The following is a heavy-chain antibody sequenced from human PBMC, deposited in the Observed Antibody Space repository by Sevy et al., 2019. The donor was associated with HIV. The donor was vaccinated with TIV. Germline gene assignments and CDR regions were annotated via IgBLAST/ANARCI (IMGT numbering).Heavy chain of an antibody. CDR1: GFTVNTNY. CDR2: IYSGGST. CDR3: SRFSGGSKGTAFDY. J-gene: IGHJ4*02. V-gene: IGHV3-53*01. D-gene: IGHD2-15*01. Sequence: GGSLRLSCTASGFTVNTNYMSWVRQAPEKGLEWVSVIYSGGSTYYADSGKGRFTISRDNFKNTVYLQMNSLRAEDTAVYYCSRFSGGSKGTAFDYWGQGTLVTVSS.